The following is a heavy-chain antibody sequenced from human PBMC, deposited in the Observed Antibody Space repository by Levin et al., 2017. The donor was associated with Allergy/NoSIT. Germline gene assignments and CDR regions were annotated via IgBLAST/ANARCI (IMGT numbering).Heavy chain of an antibody. D-gene: IGHD3-10*01. CDR2: ISTTGSYI. CDR1: GFTFSDYY. V-gene: IGHV3-11*01. Sequence: GGSLRLSCEVSGFTFSDYYMSWIRQAPGKGLEWISYISTTGSYISYTDSVKGRFTISRDNAKNSVYLQMNSLGVGETAVYDCARDLGDSGRHFFDHWGQGILVTVSS. CDR3: ARDLGDSGRHFFDH. J-gene: IGHJ4*02.